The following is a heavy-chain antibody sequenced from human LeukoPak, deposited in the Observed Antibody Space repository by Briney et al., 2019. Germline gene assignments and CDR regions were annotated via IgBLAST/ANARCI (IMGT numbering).Heavy chain of an antibody. CDR1: GYTFTSYY. Sequence: ASVKVSCKASGYTFTSYYMHWVRQAPGQGLEWMGIINPSGGSTSYAQKFQGRVTMTRDTSTSTVYMELSSLRSEDTAVCYCARWGNGSGSYYYYYYYGMDVWGQGTTVTVSS. D-gene: IGHD3-10*01. CDR2: INPSGGST. J-gene: IGHJ6*02. V-gene: IGHV1-46*01. CDR3: ARWGNGSGSYYYYYYYGMDV.